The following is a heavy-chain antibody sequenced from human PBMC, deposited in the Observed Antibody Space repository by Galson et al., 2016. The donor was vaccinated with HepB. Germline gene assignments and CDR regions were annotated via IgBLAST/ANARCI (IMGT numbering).Heavy chain of an antibody. J-gene: IGHJ4*02. D-gene: IGHD3-22*01. Sequence: SLRLSCAASGFTFANHAMSWVRQAPGKGLEWVSTISGRGDNIYYADSLKGRFTISRDNSKNTLFLQMNSLRSEDPAVYYCAKGRNYYDNSGYFADWGQGTLVTVSS. CDR1: GFTFANHA. V-gene: IGHV3-23*01. CDR2: ISGRGDNI. CDR3: AKGRNYYDNSGYFAD.